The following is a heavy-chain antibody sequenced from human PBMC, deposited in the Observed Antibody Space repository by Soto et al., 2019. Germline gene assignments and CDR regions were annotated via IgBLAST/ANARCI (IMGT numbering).Heavy chain of an antibody. CDR3: ARGSFFRRATAAGSYYY. V-gene: IGHV4-4*02. D-gene: IGHD6-13*01. J-gene: IGHJ4*02. CDR1: GGSITSNW. Sequence: SLTCAVSGGSITSNWWSWVRQPPGKGLECIGEIHHSGSFNYNPSPRSRVTISLDKSKNQLSLKLNSVTAADTAMYYCARGSFFRRATAAGSYYYWGQGTLVTVSS. CDR2: IHHSGSF.